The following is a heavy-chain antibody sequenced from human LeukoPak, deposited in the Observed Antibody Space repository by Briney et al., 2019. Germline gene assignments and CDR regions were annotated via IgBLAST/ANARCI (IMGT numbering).Heavy chain of an antibody. CDR1: VGTFSSYA. Sequence: ASVKVSFKASVGTFSSYAISWVRPAPARGLEWMGRSIRSFGTANYAQQFQRRVTITTDESTSTAYMELSSLRSEDTAVYYCARTTMGRDGYNPREDLDYWGQGTLVTVSS. CDR2: SIRSFGTA. J-gene: IGHJ4*02. CDR3: ARTTMGRDGYNPREDLDY. V-gene: IGHV1-69*05. D-gene: IGHD5-24*01.